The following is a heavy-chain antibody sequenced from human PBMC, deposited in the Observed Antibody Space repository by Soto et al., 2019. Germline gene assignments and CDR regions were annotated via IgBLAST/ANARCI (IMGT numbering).Heavy chain of an antibody. CDR3: ARGLPWFGESPYFDY. J-gene: IGHJ4*02. D-gene: IGHD3-10*01. Sequence: QVQLQESGPGLVKPSQTLSLTCTVSGGSISSGGYYWSWIRQHPGKGLEWIGYIYYSGSTYYNPSLKSRVTISVDTSKNQFSLKLSSVTAADTAVGYCARGLPWFGESPYFDYWGQGTLVTVSS. CDR1: GGSISSGGYY. CDR2: IYYSGST. V-gene: IGHV4-31*03.